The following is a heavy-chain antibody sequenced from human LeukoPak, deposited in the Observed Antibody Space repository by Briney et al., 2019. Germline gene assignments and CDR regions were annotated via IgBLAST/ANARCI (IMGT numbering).Heavy chain of an antibody. CDR3: AKVASIAVAGTDY. CDR2: ISYDGSNK. Sequence: GGSLRLSCAASGFTFSSYGMHWVRQAPGKGLEWVAVISYDGSNKYYADSVKGRFTISRDNSKNTLYLQMNSLRAEDTAVYYCAKVASIAVAGTDYWGQGTLVTVSS. V-gene: IGHV3-30*18. D-gene: IGHD6-19*01. J-gene: IGHJ4*02. CDR1: GFTFSSYG.